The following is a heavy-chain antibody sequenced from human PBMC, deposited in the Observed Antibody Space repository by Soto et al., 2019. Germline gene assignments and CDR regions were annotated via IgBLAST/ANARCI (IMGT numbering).Heavy chain of an antibody. J-gene: IGHJ6*02. CDR3: AREFGQWLVNYYYGMDV. Sequence: GGSLRLSCAASGFTFSDYYMSWIRPAPGKGLEWVSYISSSGSTIYYADSVKGRFTISRDNAKNSLYLQMNSLRAEDTAVYYCAREFGQWLVNYYYGMDVWGQGTTVTVSS. D-gene: IGHD6-19*01. V-gene: IGHV3-11*01. CDR1: GFTFSDYY. CDR2: ISSSGSTI.